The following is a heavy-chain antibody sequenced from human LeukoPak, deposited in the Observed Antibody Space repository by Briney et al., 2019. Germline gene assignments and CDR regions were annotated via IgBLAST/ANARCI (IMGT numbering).Heavy chain of an antibody. V-gene: IGHV1-69*04. J-gene: IGHJ6*04. CDR2: IIPILGIA. Sequence: GASVKVSCKASGGTFSSYAISWVRQAPGQGLEWMGRIIPILGIANYAQKFQGRVTITADKSTSTAYMELSSLRSEDTAVYYCARAQDYGDYYYGMDVWGKGTTVTVSS. D-gene: IGHD4-17*01. CDR1: GGTFSSYA. CDR3: ARAQDYGDYYYGMDV.